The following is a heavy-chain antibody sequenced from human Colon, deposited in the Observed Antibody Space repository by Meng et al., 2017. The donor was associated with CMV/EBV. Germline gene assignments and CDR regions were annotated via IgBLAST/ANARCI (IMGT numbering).Heavy chain of an antibody. V-gene: IGHV3-23*03. J-gene: IGHJ4*02. CDR3: AKGTGWSGFFPIDF. Sequence: GESLKISCAASGFSFSSYAMSWVRQAPGKGLEWVSVIYSGGGSTYYADSVKGRFTISRDNSTNTVYLQMNSLRVDDTAVYYCAKGTGWSGFFPIDFWGQGSRVTVSS. CDR2: IYSGGGST. CDR1: GFSFSSYA. D-gene: IGHD5-12*01.